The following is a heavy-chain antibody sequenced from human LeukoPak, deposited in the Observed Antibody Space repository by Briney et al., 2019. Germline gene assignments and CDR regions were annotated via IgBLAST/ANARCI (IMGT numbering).Heavy chain of an antibody. CDR3: ARDRDTAMVSDY. D-gene: IGHD5-18*01. Sequence: PGGSLRLSCAASGFTFRSYEMNWVRQAPGKGLEWVSYISSSGSTIYYADSVKGRFTISRDNAKNSLYLQMNSLRAEDTAVYYCARDRDTAMVSDYWGQGTLVTVSS. CDR2: ISSSGSTI. CDR1: GFTFRSYE. J-gene: IGHJ4*02. V-gene: IGHV3-48*03.